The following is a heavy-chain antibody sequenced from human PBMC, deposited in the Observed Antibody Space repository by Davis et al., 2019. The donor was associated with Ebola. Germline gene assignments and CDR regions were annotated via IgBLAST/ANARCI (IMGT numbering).Heavy chain of an antibody. V-gene: IGHV4-34*01. CDR2: INHSGST. CDR1: GASLGGNY. Sequence: SELLSSPFAVHGASLGGNYWSWLRQPPGKGLEWIGEINHSGSTNYNPSLKSRVTISVDTSKNQFSLKLSSVTAADTAVYYCARVVGATTSWFDPWGQGTLVTVSS. CDR3: ARVVGATTSWFDP. J-gene: IGHJ5*02. D-gene: IGHD1-26*01.